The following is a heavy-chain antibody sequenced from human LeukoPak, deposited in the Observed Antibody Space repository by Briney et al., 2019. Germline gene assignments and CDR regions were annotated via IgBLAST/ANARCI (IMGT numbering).Heavy chain of an antibody. V-gene: IGHV4-59*08. J-gene: IGHJ4*02. CDR2: IHYSGTT. Sequence: KPSETLSLTCTVSGGSISTYYWSWIRRPPGKGLEWIGYIHYSGTTNYNPSLKNRVTISLDTSKNQFSLNLSSVTAADTAVYYCARMGGYSGYATHWGQGTLVTVSS. CDR3: ARMGGYSGYATH. D-gene: IGHD5-12*01. CDR1: GGSISTYY.